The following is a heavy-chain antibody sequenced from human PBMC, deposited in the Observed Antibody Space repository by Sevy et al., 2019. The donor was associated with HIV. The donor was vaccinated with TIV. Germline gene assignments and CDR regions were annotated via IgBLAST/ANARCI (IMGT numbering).Heavy chain of an antibody. V-gene: IGHV3-33*01. CDR1: GFTFGSYG. D-gene: IGHD2-15*01. CDR3: ARDPSRGFEDAFDI. Sequence: GGSLRLSCAASGFTFGSYGMHWVRQAPGKGLEWVAVIWYDGSNKYYADSVKGRFTISRDNSKNTLYLQMNSLRAEDTAVYYCARDPSRGFEDAFDIWGQGTMVTVSS. J-gene: IGHJ3*02. CDR2: IWYDGSNK.